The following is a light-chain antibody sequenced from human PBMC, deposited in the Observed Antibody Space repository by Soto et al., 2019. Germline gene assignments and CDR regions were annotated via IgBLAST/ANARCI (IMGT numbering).Light chain of an antibody. J-gene: IGLJ1*01. V-gene: IGLV2-14*01. CDR1: SSDVGGSNS. CDR2: EVS. CDR3: SSYTSSSTLYV. Sequence: QSALTQPASVSGSPGQSITISCTGTSSDVGGSNSVSWYQQHPGKAPKLIIFEVSNRPSGVSNRFSGSKSGDTASLTISGLHTEDEADYYCSSYTSSSTLYVFRTGTKVTVL.